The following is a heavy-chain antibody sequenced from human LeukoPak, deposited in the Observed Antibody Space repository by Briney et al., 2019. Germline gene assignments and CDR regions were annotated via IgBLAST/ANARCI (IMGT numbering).Heavy chain of an antibody. CDR3: ARDAYCSGGSYYHFDC. V-gene: IGHV3-30*03. J-gene: IGHJ4*02. Sequence: GGSLRLSCAASGFTFSSYGMHGVRQAPGKGLEWVAVISYDGSNKYYADSVKGRFTISRDNSKNTLSLQMNSLRAEDTAVYYCARDAYCSGGSYYHFDCWGQGTLVTVSS. CDR2: ISYDGSNK. D-gene: IGHD2-15*01. CDR1: GFTFSSYG.